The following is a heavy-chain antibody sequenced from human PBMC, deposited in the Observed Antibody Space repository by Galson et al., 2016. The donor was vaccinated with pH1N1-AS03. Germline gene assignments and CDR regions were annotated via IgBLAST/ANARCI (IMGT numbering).Heavy chain of an antibody. Sequence: SLRLSCAASGFTFSSYGMHWVRQTPGKGLEWVAVIWYDGSNKYYADSVKGRFTISRDNSKNTPYLQMSSLRAEDTAVYYCARGQGYNSGYFDTDYWGRGNPVTVSS. J-gene: IGHJ4*02. CDR1: GFTFSSYG. V-gene: IGHV3-33*01. CDR2: IWYDGSNK. D-gene: IGHD3-22*01. CDR3: ARGQGYNSGYFDTDY.